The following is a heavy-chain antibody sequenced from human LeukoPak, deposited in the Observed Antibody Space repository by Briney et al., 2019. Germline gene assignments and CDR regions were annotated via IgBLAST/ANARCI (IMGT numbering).Heavy chain of an antibody. CDR1: GFTSSSYA. V-gene: IGHV3-23*01. CDR2: IGGSGGST. Sequence: GGSLRLSCAASGFTSSSYAMSWVRQAPGKGLEWVSSIGGSGGSTYCADSVKGRFTISRDNSKNTLYLQMNSLRVEDTAVYYCAKVETAAAATLRGFDYWGQGTLVTVSS. J-gene: IGHJ4*02. D-gene: IGHD6-13*01. CDR3: AKVETAAAATLRGFDY.